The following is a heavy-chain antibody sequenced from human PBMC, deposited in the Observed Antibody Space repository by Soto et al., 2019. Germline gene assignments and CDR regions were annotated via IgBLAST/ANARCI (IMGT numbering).Heavy chain of an antibody. CDR3: ARTSELGCRDWCDP. CDR2: IYYRGNI. Sequence: PSETLSLTCSFSGGTINSGGYHWTWIRQRPEKDLVLLGYIYYRGNIYYNPSLRSRLTISVDTSRNQFSLNLTSMTAADTAVYYCARTSELGCRDWCDPWGQGTLVTVSS. J-gene: IGHJ5*02. D-gene: IGHD6-6*01. V-gene: IGHV4-31*03. CDR1: GGTINSGGYH.